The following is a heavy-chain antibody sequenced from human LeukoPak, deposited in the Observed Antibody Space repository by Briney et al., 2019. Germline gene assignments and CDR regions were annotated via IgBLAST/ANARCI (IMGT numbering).Heavy chain of an antibody. D-gene: IGHD3-16*01. CDR2: INHNGNVN. V-gene: IGHV3-7*03. Sequence: GSLRLSCAASGFTFSSYWMNWARQAPGKGLEWVASINHNGNVNYYVDSVKSRFTISRDNAKNSLYLQMSNLRAEDTAVYFCARGGGLDVWGQGATVTVSS. J-gene: IGHJ6*02. CDR3: ARGGGLDV. CDR1: GFTFSSYW.